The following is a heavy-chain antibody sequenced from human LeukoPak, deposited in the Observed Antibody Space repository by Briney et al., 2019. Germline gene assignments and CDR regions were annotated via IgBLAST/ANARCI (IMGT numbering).Heavy chain of an antibody. D-gene: IGHD6-13*01. CDR3: ATVAAAGAYRFVY. CDR1: GYTLTELS. Sequence: WASVTLSCKVSGYTLTELSMHWVRQAPGEGLEWMGGFDPEDGETIYAQKFQGRVTMTEDTSTHTAYMELSSLRSEDAAVYYCATVAAAGAYRFVYGGEGTLVPLSS. J-gene: IGHJ4*02. V-gene: IGHV1-24*01. CDR2: FDPEDGET.